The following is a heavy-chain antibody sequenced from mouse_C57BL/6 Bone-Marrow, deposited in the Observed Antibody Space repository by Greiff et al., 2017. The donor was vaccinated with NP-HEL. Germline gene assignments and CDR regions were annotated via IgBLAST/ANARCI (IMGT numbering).Heavy chain of an antibody. D-gene: IGHD1-1*01. Sequence: EVQLVESGGGLVQSGRSLRLSCATSGFTFSDFYMEWVRQAPGKGLEWIAASRNKANDYTTEYSAAVKGRFSVSRDTSQSILYLQMNALRAEDTAIYYCARDPYYYGGMDYWGQGTSVTVSS. J-gene: IGHJ4*01. CDR3: ARDPYYYGGMDY. CDR2: SRNKANDYTT. CDR1: GFTFSDFY. V-gene: IGHV7-1*01.